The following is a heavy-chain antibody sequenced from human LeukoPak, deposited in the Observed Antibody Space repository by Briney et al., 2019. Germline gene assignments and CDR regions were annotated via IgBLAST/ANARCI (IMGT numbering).Heavy chain of an antibody. Sequence: SETLSLTCTVSGGSINNYYWSWIRQPPGKGLEWIGYIYYRGSTNYNPSLKSRVTFSVDTSKNQFSLKLNSVTTADTAVYYCARGGDYGDLRYFDYWGQGTLVTVSS. CDR3: ARGGDYGDLRYFDY. CDR1: GGSINNYY. J-gene: IGHJ4*02. CDR2: IYYRGST. V-gene: IGHV4-59*01. D-gene: IGHD4-17*01.